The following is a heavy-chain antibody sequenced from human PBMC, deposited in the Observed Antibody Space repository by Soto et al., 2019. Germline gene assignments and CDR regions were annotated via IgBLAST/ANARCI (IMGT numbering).Heavy chain of an antibody. Sequence: GGSLRLSCAASGFTFSSYAMSWVRQAPGKGLEWVSAISGSGGSTYYADSVKGRFTISRDNSKNTLYLQMNSLRAEDTAVYYCAKDADIVVVVAATPSFAFDIWGQGTMVTVSS. CDR2: ISGSGGST. V-gene: IGHV3-23*01. CDR1: GFTFSSYA. D-gene: IGHD2-15*01. J-gene: IGHJ3*02. CDR3: AKDADIVVVVAATPSFAFDI.